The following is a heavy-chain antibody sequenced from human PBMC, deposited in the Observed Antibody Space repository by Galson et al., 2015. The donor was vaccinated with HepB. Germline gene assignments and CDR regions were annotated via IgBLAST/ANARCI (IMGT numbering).Heavy chain of an antibody. D-gene: IGHD3-3*01. CDR2: INPNRGVS. CDR3: ARVEEDGVVINHYGIDV. Sequence: SVKVSCKASGYTFTDYHIHWVRQAPGEGLEWMGWINPNRGVSSYAQKFQGRVTMTSDASISTAYMELTRLKSDDTAVYYCARVEEDGVVINHYGIDVWGQGTTVTVSS. CDR1: GYTFTDYH. J-gene: IGHJ6*02. V-gene: IGHV1-2*02.